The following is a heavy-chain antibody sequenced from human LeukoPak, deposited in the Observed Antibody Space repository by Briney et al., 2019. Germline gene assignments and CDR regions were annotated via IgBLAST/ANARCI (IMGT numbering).Heavy chain of an antibody. D-gene: IGHD3-22*01. J-gene: IGHJ4*02. V-gene: IGHV3-33*01. CDR2: IWYDGSNK. CDR1: GFTFSSYG. CDR3: ASSFYDSSYFDY. Sequence: PGRSLRLSCAASGFTFSSYGMHWVRQAPGKGLEWVAVIWYDGSNKYYVDSVKGRFTISRDNSKNTLHLQMNSLRAEDTAVYYCASSFYDSSYFDYWGQGTLVTVSS.